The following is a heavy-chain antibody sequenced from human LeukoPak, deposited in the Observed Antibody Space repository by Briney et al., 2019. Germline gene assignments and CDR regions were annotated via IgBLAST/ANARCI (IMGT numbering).Heavy chain of an antibody. J-gene: IGHJ4*02. V-gene: IGHV4-59*01. CDR2: IYDSGST. D-gene: IGHD3-3*01. CDR3: AREFSWSGFFDY. Sequence: PSETLSLTCTVSGGSISSYYWSWIRQPPGKGLEWIGHIYDSGSTNYNPSLKSRVTISVDTSKNQFSLKLSSVTAADTAVYYCAREFSWSGFFDYWGQGTLVTVSS. CDR1: GGSISSYY.